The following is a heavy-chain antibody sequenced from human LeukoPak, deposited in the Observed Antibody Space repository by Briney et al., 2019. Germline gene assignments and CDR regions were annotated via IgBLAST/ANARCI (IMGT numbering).Heavy chain of an antibody. CDR2: IFGNGIEK. J-gene: IGHJ4*02. D-gene: IGHD5-18*01. Sequence: GGSLRLSCAVAGINFNPYTMNWVRQAPGKGLEWVSGIFGNGIEKFYADSVRGRFTISRDNSKNTLYLQMNSLRAEDTAVYYCARAVDTAMAELDYWGQGTLVTVSS. V-gene: IGHV3-23*01. CDR3: ARAVDTAMAELDY. CDR1: GINFNPYT.